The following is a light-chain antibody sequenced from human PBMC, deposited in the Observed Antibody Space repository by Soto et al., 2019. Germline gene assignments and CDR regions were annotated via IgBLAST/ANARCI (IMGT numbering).Light chain of an antibody. CDR1: QTSATY. J-gene: IGKJ1*01. CDR2: EAS. Sequence: DIQMTQSPSSLSASVGDRVTITRRASQTSATYINWYQQKSGSAPRLLIYEASGLQSGVPSRFSGSGSGTHFVLTISSLQPDDFATYYCQHYNSYSEAFGQGTKVDIK. V-gene: IGKV1-39*01. CDR3: QHYNSYSEA.